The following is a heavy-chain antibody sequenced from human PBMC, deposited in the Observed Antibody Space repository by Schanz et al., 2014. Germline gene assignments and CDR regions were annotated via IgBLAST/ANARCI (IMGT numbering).Heavy chain of an antibody. J-gene: IGHJ6*02. CDR3: AKDDTQVNGMDV. CDR2: INSDGSSA. V-gene: IGHV3-74*01. CDR1: GFTFSSYW. Sequence: EVQLVESGGGLVQPGGSLRLSCAASGFTFSSYWMHWVRQAPGKGLVWISRINSDGSSASYADSVKGRFTISRDNAKNTLYLQMNSLRVEDTAVYYCAKDDTQVNGMDVWGQGTTVTVSS.